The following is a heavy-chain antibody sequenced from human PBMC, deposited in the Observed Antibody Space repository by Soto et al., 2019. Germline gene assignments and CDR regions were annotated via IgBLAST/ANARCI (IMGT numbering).Heavy chain of an antibody. V-gene: IGHV3-33*01. Sequence: QVQLVESGGGVVQPGRSLRLSCAASGFTFSNYGMHWVRQAPGKGLEWVAVIWYGGSDKYYATSVKGRFTISRDNSKNTLSLQMNSLRAEDTAVYYCARDNYGGNSRFDYWGQGTLVTVSS. CDR3: ARDNYGGNSRFDY. CDR2: IWYGGSDK. J-gene: IGHJ4*02. CDR1: GFTFSNYG. D-gene: IGHD4-17*01.